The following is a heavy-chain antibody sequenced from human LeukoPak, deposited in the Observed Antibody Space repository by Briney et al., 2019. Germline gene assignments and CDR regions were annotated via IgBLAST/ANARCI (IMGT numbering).Heavy chain of an antibody. D-gene: IGHD3-9*01. CDR3: VRGHYDILTGYYNGAFDI. CDR2: IYYSGST. V-gene: IGHV4-59*01. J-gene: IGHJ3*02. Sequence: SETLSLTCTVSGGSISSYYWSWIRQPPGKGLEWIGYIYYSGSTNYNPSLKSRVTISVDTSKNQFSLKLSSVTAADTAVYYCVRGHYDILTGYYNGAFDIWGQGTMVTVSS. CDR1: GGSISSYY.